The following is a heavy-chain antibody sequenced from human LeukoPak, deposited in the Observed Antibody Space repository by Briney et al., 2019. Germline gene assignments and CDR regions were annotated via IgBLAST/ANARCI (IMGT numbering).Heavy chain of an antibody. J-gene: IGHJ4*02. CDR3: ARAREDYYDSSGSLDY. V-gene: IGHV4-59*01. CDR1: GGSISSYY. D-gene: IGHD3-22*01. Sequence: PSETLSLTCTVSGGSISSYYWSWIRQPPGKGLEWIGYIYYSGSTNYNPSLKSRVTISVDTSKNQFSLKLSSVTAADTAVYYCARAREDYYDSSGSLDYWGQGTLVTVSS. CDR2: IYYSGST.